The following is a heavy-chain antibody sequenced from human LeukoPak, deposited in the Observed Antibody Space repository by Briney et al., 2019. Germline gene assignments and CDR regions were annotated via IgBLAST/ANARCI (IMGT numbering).Heavy chain of an antibody. CDR3: GTLLSNGPFDY. J-gene: IGHJ4*02. CDR1: GYTFTGYY. V-gene: IGHV1-2*02. CDR2: IYPNSGAT. Sequence: GASVKVSCKDSGYTFTGYYMHWVRQAPGQGLEWMGWIYPNSGATKYAQKFQDRVTMTRDTSISTAYMELSGLRSDDTAVYYCGTLLSNGPFDYWGQGSLVTVSS.